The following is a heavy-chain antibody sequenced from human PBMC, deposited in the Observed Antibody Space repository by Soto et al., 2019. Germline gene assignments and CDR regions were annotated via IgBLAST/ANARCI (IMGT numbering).Heavy chain of an antibody. CDR2: TYYRSKWYN. CDR3: ARDRYCTNGVCYDAFDI. V-gene: IGHV6-1*01. CDR1: GDSVSSNSAA. D-gene: IGHD2-8*01. J-gene: IGHJ3*02. Sequence: KQSQTLSLTCAISGDSVSSNSAAWNWIRQSPSRGLEWLGRTYYRSKWYNDYAVSVKSRITINTDTSKNQFSLQLNSVTPEDTAVYYCARDRYCTNGVCYDAFDIWGQGTMVTVSS.